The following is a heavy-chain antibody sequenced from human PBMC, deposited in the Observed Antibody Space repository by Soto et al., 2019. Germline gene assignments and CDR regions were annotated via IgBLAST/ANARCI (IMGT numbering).Heavy chain of an antibody. J-gene: IGHJ4*02. CDR2: FSGSGGAT. Sequence: PGGSLRLSCAASGFIASNYAMSWVRQAPGKGLEWVSGFSGSGGATFYADSVKGRFTISRVSSKNTIYLQMDRLRADDTAVYYCAKAVGDYWGRGTLVTVSS. CDR3: AKAVGDY. V-gene: IGHV3-23*01. D-gene: IGHD1-26*01. CDR1: GFIASNYA.